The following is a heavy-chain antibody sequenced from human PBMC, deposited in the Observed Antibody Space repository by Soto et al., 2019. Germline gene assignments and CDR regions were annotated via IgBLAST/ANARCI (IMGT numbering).Heavy chain of an antibody. CDR2: ISYDGSNK. V-gene: IGHV3-30*18. Sequence: QVQLVESGGGVVQPGRSLRLSCAASGFTFSSYGMHWVRQAPGKGLEWVAVISYDGSNKYYADSVKGRFTISRDNSKNTLYLQMNSLRAEDTAVYYCAKDGYDCWSGYSYLDYWGQGTLVTVSS. J-gene: IGHJ4*02. CDR3: AKDGYDCWSGYSYLDY. D-gene: IGHD3-3*01. CDR1: GFTFSSYG.